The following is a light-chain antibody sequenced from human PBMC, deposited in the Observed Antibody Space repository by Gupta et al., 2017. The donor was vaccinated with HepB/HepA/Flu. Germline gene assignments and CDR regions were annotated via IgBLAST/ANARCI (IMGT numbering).Light chain of an antibody. V-gene: IGLV2-14*03. Sequence: QSALTQPASLSGSPGQSITISSTGTSSDYVSWYQQYPGKAPKLLIYNVSDRPSGVSHRFSGSKSGNTDSLSISGLQTEDEAYYYCSSYTYTTTLVVFGGGTKLTVL. CDR3: SSYTYTTTLVV. J-gene: IGLJ2*01. CDR1: SSDY. CDR2: NVS.